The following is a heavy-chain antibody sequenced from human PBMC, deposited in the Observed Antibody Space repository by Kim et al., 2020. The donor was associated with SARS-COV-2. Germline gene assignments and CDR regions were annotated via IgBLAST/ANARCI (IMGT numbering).Heavy chain of an antibody. CDR3: SRGGGYSGYVYYYGMDV. CDR2: IIPIFGTA. V-gene: IGHV1-69*13. D-gene: IGHD5-12*01. Sequence: SVKVSCKASGGTFSSYAISWVRQAPGQGLEWMGGIIPIFGTANYAQKFQGRVTITADESTSTAYMGLSSLRSEDTAVYYCSRGGGYSGYVYYYGMDVWGQGTTVTVSS. CDR1: GGTFSSYA. J-gene: IGHJ6*02.